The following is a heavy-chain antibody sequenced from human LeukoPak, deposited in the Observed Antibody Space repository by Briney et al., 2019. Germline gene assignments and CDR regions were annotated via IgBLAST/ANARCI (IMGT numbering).Heavy chain of an antibody. V-gene: IGHV3-15*01. Sequence: GGSLRLSCAASGFTFSNAWMSWVRQAPGKGLEWVGRIKSKTDGGTTDYAAPVKGRFTISRDDSKNTLYLQMNSLKTEDTAVYYCTTDVASYYDILTGYYGPGNWFDPWGQGTLVTVSS. CDR2: IKSKTDGGTT. CDR1: GFTFSNAW. D-gene: IGHD3-9*01. CDR3: TTDVASYYDILTGYYGPGNWFDP. J-gene: IGHJ5*02.